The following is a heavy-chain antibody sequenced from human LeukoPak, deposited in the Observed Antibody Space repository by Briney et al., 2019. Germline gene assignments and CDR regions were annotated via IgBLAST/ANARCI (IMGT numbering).Heavy chain of an antibody. J-gene: IGHJ4*02. D-gene: IGHD3-10*01. CDR3: ARGDLWLGH. CDR1: GFILRSYW. V-gene: IGHV3-7*01. CDR2: IKSDGSEE. Sequence: GSLRLSLATSGFILRSYWECWVRQASGEGLEWVANIKSDGSEEYYGDSVKGRFTISRDNAKNSLYLQMNSLRVEDTAVYYCARGDLWLGHWGQGSLVTVSS.